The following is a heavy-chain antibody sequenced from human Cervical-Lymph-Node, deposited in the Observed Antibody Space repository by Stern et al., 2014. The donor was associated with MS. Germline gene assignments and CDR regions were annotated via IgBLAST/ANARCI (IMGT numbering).Heavy chain of an antibody. J-gene: IGHJ6*02. CDR3: AKALFYNGMDV. Sequence: VHLVESGGGVVQPWRSLRLSCAASGFTFSSYGMHWVRQAPGKGLEWVAVISYDGSNKYYADSVKGRFTISRDNSKNTLFLQMNSLRAEDTAVYYCAKALFYNGMDVWGQGTTVTVSS. CDR2: ISYDGSNK. CDR1: GFTFSSYG. V-gene: IGHV3-30*18.